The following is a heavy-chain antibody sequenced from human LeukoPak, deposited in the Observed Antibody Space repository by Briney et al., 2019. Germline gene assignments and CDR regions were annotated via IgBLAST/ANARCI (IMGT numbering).Heavy chain of an antibody. CDR3: AREGNWDFDY. D-gene: IGHD7-27*01. V-gene: IGHV3-7*04. Sequence: GGSLRLSCAASGFTFRRYCMSWVRQAPGKGLEWVAKIKYDGSERYYVDSVKGRFTISRDNAEHSLYLQMNSLRAEDTAVYYCAREGNWDFDYWGQGTLVTVSS. CDR1: GFTFRRYC. CDR2: IKYDGSER. J-gene: IGHJ4*02.